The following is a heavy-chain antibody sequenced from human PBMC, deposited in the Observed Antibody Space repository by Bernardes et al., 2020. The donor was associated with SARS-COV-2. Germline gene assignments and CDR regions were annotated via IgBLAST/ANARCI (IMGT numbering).Heavy chain of an antibody. Sequence: GSLRLSCEASGFSFSEYAMNWVRQAPGKGLEWVANIKRDGSETYYVDSVKGRFTISRDNAKNLVFLQMNSLRAEDTAVFYCARSAGMDVWGQGTMVTVSS. CDR3: ARSAGMDV. CDR1: GFSFSEYA. V-gene: IGHV3-7*03. J-gene: IGHJ6*02. CDR2: IKRDGSET.